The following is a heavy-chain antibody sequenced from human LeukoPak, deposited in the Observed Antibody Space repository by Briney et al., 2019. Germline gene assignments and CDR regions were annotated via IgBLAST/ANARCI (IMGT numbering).Heavy chain of an antibody. CDR1: GFTFNSFA. D-gene: IGHD2-21*01. CDR3: AKAPVTSCRGAYCYPFDS. J-gene: IGHJ4*02. CDR2: VSGSGTTT. V-gene: IGHV3-23*01. Sequence: GGSLRLSCAASGFTFNSFAMSWVRQAPGKGLEWVSAVSGSGTTTYYADSVKGRFTISRVNSKNTLYPQMHSLRAEDAAVYFCAKAPVTSCRGAYCYPFDSWGQGTLVTVSS.